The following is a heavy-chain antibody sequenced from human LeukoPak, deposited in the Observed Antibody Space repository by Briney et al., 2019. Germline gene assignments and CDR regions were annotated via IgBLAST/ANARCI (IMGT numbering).Heavy chain of an antibody. V-gene: IGHV4-59*01. Sequence: PSETLSLTCTVSGGSISNYYWSWIRQPPGKGLEWIGYIYYSGSTNYNPSLKSRVTISVDTSKNQFSLKLSSVTAADTAVYYCARGRDGYNFLNRGEYYYFDYWGQGTLVTVSS. D-gene: IGHD5-24*01. CDR1: GGSISNYY. J-gene: IGHJ4*02. CDR3: ARGRDGYNFLNRGEYYYFDY. CDR2: IYYSGST.